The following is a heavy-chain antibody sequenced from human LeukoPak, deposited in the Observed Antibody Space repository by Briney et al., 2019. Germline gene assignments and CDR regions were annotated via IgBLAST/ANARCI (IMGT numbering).Heavy chain of an antibody. CDR2: IYSGGST. V-gene: IGHV3-53*01. D-gene: IGHD1-26*01. Sequence: PGGSLRLSCAASGFTVSSNYMSWVRQAPGKGLEWVSVIYSGGSTYYAGSVKGRFTISRDNFKNTLYLQMNSLRAEDTAVYYCARGVHSGSYGYWGQGTLVTVSS. CDR1: GFTVSSNY. J-gene: IGHJ4*02. CDR3: ARGVHSGSYGY.